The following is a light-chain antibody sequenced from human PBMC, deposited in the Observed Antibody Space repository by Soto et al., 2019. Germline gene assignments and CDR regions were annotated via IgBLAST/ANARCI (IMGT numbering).Light chain of an antibody. Sequence: DIQMTQSPSSLSASVGDRVTITCQTSQPISDYLNWYQQKPGKAPTLLIYTASNLQSGVPSRFSGSGSGTHFTLTISSXQPEDFATYYCQQHYNTPRTFGQGTKVDIK. CDR1: QPISDY. J-gene: IGKJ1*01. V-gene: IGKV1-39*01. CDR2: TAS. CDR3: QQHYNTPRT.